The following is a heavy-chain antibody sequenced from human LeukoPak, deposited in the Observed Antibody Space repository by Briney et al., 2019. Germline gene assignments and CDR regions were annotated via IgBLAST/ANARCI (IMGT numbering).Heavy chain of an antibody. CDR3: ATAREYYASRGYYLSDAFDI. Sequence: GGSLRLSRAVSGLTPSGYSMKWVRQAPGEGLEWVSYISSSTTTIYHADSVKGRFTVPRGKAKNSLYMQMDSLRVEETSVYSSATAREYYASRGYYLSDAFDIWGQGTMVTVSS. D-gene: IGHD3-22*01. CDR1: GLTPSGYS. V-gene: IGHV3-48*01. CDR2: ISSSTTTI. J-gene: IGHJ3*02.